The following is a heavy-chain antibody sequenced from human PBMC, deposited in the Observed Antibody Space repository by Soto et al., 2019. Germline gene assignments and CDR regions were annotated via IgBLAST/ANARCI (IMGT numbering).Heavy chain of an antibody. J-gene: IGHJ5*02. CDR2: ISDRGDI. CDR3: ARGRHWFGP. V-gene: IGHV4-59*08. Sequence: SETLSLTCTVSGISITSSYWNWFRQSPGKGLEWIGQISDRGDINYNPPLESRVAISTDTSQNQFSLTLTAVNAADTAVYFCARGRHWFGPWGQGTLVTVSS. CDR1: GISITSSY.